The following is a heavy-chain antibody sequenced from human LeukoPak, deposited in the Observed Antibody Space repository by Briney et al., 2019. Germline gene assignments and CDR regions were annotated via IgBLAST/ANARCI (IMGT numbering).Heavy chain of an antibody. V-gene: IGHV3-21*01. CDR2: ISSSSSYI. J-gene: IGHJ6*02. CDR1: GFTFSSYS. D-gene: IGHD2-2*02. CDR3: ARDNSYQLLYGGTYYYGMDV. Sequence: PGGSPRLSCAASGFTFSSYSMNWVRQAPGKGLEWVSSISSSSSYIYYADSVKGRFTISRDNAKNSLYLQMNSLRAEDTAEYYCARDNSYQLLYGGTYYYGMDVWGQGTTVTVSS.